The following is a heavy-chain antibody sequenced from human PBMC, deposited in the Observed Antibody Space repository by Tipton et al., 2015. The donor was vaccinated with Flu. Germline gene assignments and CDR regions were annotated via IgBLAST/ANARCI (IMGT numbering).Heavy chain of an antibody. CDR1: GASITSGSHY. CDR2: IYTNGGT. CDR3: AGSGVSGRPIDY. D-gene: IGHD2-15*01. Sequence: TLSLTCNVSGASITSGSHYWSWIRQPAGKGLEWIGRIYTNGGTNYKPSLKGRITISLDTPKNQFSLKLTSVSATDTAVYFCAGSGVSGRPIDYWGQGALVSVSS. J-gene: IGHJ4*02. V-gene: IGHV4-61*02.